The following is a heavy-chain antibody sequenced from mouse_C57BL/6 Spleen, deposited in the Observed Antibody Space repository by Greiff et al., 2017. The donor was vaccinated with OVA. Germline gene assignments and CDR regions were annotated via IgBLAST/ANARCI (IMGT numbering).Heavy chain of an antibody. CDR2: ISSGSSTI. CDR3: ARSYYDYDGAWFAY. V-gene: IGHV5-17*01. CDR1: GFTFSDYG. J-gene: IGHJ3*01. Sequence: EVKVEESGGGLVKPGGSLKLSCAASGFTFSDYGMHWVRQAPEKGLEWVAYISSGSSTIYYADTVKGRFTISRDNAKNTLFLQMTSLRSEDTAMYYCARSYYDYDGAWFAYWGQGTLVTVSA. D-gene: IGHD2-4*01.